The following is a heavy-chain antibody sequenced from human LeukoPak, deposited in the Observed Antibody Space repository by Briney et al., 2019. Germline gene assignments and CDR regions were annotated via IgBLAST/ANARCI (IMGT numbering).Heavy chain of an antibody. CDR2: ISTSGSTI. Sequence: GGSLRLSCAASGFTFSSYEMNWVRQAPGKGLDWVSYISTSGSTIYYADSVKGRFTISRDNAKNSLYLQMNSLRAEDTAVYYCARVRQGFDLWGRGTLVTVSS. CDR1: GFTFSSYE. CDR3: ARVRQGFDL. J-gene: IGHJ2*01. V-gene: IGHV3-48*03.